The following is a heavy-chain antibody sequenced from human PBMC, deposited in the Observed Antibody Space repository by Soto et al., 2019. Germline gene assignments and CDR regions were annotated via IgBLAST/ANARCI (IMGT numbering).Heavy chain of an antibody. V-gene: IGHV3-30*18. Sequence: SLRLCCAASGFTFSSYGMHGVRQAPGRGLEWVAVISYDGSNNYYADSVKGRFTISRDNSKNTLYLQMNSLRAEDTAVYYCAKEARTPAAIGEYYHYYGMDVWGQGTTVTVSS. CDR2: ISYDGSNN. J-gene: IGHJ6*02. D-gene: IGHD2-2*02. CDR1: GFTFSSYG. CDR3: AKEARTPAAIGEYYHYYGMDV.